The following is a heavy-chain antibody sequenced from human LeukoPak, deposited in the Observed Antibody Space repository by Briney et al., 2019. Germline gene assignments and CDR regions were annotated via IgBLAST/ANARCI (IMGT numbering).Heavy chain of an antibody. J-gene: IGHJ2*01. CDR1: GFTFDDYA. V-gene: IGHV3-9*01. CDR2: ISYNSDTI. D-gene: IGHD2-21*02. CDR3: AKDYCGGDCYSGWYFDL. Sequence: GRSLRLSCAASGFTFDDYAMHWVRQGPGKGLEWVSGISYNSDTIAYADSVKGRFTISRDNAKNSLYLQMNSLRAEDTALYYCAKDYCGGDCYSGWYFDLWGRGTLVTVSS.